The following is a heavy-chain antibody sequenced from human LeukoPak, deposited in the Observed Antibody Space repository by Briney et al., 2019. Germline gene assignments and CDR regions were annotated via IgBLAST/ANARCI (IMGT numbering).Heavy chain of an antibody. CDR2: IRSSSSYI. V-gene: IGHV3-21*01. D-gene: IGHD6-19*01. CDR1: GFTFNSYS. J-gene: IGHJ4*02. Sequence: GGSLRLSCAASGFTFNSYSMNWVRQAPGKGLEWVSFIRSSSSYIYYADSVKGRFTISRDNAKNSLYLQMNSLRAEDTAVYYCARPGIAVAGEFFDYWGQGTLVTVSS. CDR3: ARPGIAVAGEFFDY.